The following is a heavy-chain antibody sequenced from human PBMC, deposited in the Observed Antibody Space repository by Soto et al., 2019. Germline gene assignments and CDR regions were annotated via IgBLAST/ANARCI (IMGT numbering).Heavy chain of an antibody. CDR2: ISGSSITI. J-gene: IGHJ4*02. V-gene: IGHV3-11*01. Sequence: PGGSVRLSCAASGLSFSDSYMSWVRQAPGKGLEWVSYISGSSITISHADSVKGRFTISRDNGKNSVYLQMDSLRAEDTAVYYCARFLGGIPARPFDCWGQGTLVTVSS. CDR3: ARFLGGIPARPFDC. D-gene: IGHD6-6*01. CDR1: GLSFSDSY.